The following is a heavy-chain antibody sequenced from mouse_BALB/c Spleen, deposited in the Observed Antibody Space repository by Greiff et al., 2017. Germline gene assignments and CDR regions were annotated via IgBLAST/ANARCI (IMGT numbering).Heavy chain of an antibody. V-gene: IGHV5-6-5*01. CDR3: ARGTLFAY. J-gene: IGHJ3*01. CDR1: GFTFSSYA. CDR2: ISSGGST. Sequence: EVKLVESGGGLVKPGGSLKLSCAASGFTFSSYAMSWVRQTPEKRLEWVASISSGGSTYYPDSVKGRFTISRDNARNILYLQMSSLRSEDTAMYYCARGTLFAYWGQGTLVTVSA.